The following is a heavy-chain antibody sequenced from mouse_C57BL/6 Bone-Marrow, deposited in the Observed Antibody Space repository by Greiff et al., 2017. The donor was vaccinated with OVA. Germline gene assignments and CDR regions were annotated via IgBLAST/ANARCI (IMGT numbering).Heavy chain of an antibody. V-gene: IGHV7-1*01. CDR2: SRNKANDYTT. D-gene: IGHD3-3*01. CDR1: GFTFSDFY. Sequence: EVKLVESGGGLVQSGRSLRLSCATSGFTFSDFYMEWVRQAPGKGLEWIAASRNKANDYTTEYSASVKGRFIVSRDTSQSILYLQMNALRAEDTAIYYCARDEEGTPFAYRGQGTLVTVSA. J-gene: IGHJ3*01. CDR3: ARDEEGTPFAY.